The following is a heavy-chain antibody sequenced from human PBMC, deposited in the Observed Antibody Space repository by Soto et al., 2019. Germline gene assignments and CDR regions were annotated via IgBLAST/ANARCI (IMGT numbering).Heavy chain of an antibody. J-gene: IGHJ5*02. D-gene: IGHD3-10*02. CDR3: VRSGTATMLRHNWFDP. Sequence: ESGGGLVKPGGSLRLSCAASGFTFTTYDMNWVRQAPGKGLEWVSSITTTSRYIYYADSVRGRFTISRDNAKNSLFLQMDSLRATDTAVYYCVRSGTATMLRHNWFDPWGQGTLVTVSS. V-gene: IGHV3-21*01. CDR2: ITTTSRYI. CDR1: GFTFTTYD.